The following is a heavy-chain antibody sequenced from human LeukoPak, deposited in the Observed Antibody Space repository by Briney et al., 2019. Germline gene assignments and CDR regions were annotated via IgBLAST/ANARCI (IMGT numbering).Heavy chain of an antibody. D-gene: IGHD3-22*01. Sequence: GGSLRPSCAASGFTFSSYAMSWVRQAPGKGLEWVSAISGSGGSTYYADSVKGRFTISRDNSKNTLYLQMNSLRAEDTAVYYCAKTDSMIVVVISPGGYWGQGTLVTVSS. CDR1: GFTFSSYA. V-gene: IGHV3-23*01. J-gene: IGHJ4*02. CDR2: ISGSGGST. CDR3: AKTDSMIVVVISPGGY.